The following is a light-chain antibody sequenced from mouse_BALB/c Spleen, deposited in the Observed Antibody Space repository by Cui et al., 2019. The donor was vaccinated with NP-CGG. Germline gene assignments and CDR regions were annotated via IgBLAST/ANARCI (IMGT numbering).Light chain of an antibody. J-gene: IGLJ1*01. CDR1: TGAVTTSNY. CDR3: ALWYSNHWV. CDR2: GTN. V-gene: IGLV1*01. Sequence: QLLVTQESALTTSPGETVTLTCRSSTGAVTTSNYANRVQEKPDHLFTGLIGGTNNRAPGVPARFSGSLIGHKAALTITGAQTEDEAIYFCALWYSNHWVFGGGTKLTVL.